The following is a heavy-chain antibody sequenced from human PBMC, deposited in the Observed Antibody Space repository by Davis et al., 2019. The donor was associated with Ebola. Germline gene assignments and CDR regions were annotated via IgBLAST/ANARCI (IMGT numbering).Heavy chain of an antibody. CDR3: ARDYSSSWFEAFDY. Sequence: PGGSLRLSCAASGFTFSSYGMHWVRQAPGKGLEWVAVILYDGSNKYYADSVKGRFTISRDNSKNTLYLQMNSLRAEDTAVYYCARDYSSSWFEAFDYWGQGTLVTVSS. CDR1: GFTFSSYG. D-gene: IGHD6-13*01. V-gene: IGHV3-30*03. CDR2: ILYDGSNK. J-gene: IGHJ4*02.